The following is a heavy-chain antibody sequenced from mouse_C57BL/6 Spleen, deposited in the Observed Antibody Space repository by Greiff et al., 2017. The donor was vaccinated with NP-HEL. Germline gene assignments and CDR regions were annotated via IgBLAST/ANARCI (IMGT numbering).Heavy chain of an antibody. CDR1: GYTFTSYW. Sequence: QVQLQQPGTELVKPGASVKLSCKASGYTFTSYWMHWVKQRPGQGLEWIGNINPSNGGTNYNEKFKSKATLTVDKSSSTAYMQLSSLTSEDSAVYYCASSSITTVVAPYYFDDGGQGTTLTVSS. CDR3: ASSSITTVVAPYYFDD. V-gene: IGHV1-53*01. D-gene: IGHD1-1*01. CDR2: INPSNGGT. J-gene: IGHJ2*01.